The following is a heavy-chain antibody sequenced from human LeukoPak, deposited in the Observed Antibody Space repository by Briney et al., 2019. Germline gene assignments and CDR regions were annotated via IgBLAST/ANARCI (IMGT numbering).Heavy chain of an antibody. D-gene: IGHD7-27*01. J-gene: IGHJ4*02. CDR2: ITNDGNYE. Sequence: QSGRSLGLSCAASGFTFSTYGMHWVRQAPGKGLEWVAVITNDGNYEKYADAVRGRFTISRDNSKNTLYLQMNSLSAEDTAVYYCARDSITGDNSLDFWGRGTLVTVSS. CDR1: GFTFSTYG. CDR3: ARDSITGDNSLDF. V-gene: IGHV3-33*05.